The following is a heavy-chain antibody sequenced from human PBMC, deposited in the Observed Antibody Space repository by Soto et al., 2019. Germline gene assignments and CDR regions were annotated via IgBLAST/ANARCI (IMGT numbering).Heavy chain of an antibody. CDR3: ARDRSTYGGGGTGEVKENWFDP. V-gene: IGHV4-59*01. CDR2: AYYSGST. Sequence: NPSETLSLTCAVSGYSISTAYYWSWIRQSPGKGLEWIGYAYYSGSTDYNPSLKSRVTMSVDTSKNQVSLKLNSVTTADTAVYYCARDRSTYGGGGTGEVKENWFDPWGPGTLVTVSS. CDR1: GYSISTAYY. D-gene: IGHD2-8*01. J-gene: IGHJ5*02.